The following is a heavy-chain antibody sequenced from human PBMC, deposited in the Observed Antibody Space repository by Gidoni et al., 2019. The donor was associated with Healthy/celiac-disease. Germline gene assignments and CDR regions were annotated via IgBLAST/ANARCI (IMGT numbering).Heavy chain of an antibody. CDR2: IKIDGSEK. CDR3: AGEWDMHFDN. D-gene: IGHD1-26*01. CDR1: GLTLSRDW. J-gene: IGHJ4*02. V-gene: IGHV3-7*01. Sequence: EVQPVESVGGLFQPGGSLRLSCAGSGLTLSRDWMSWFRQTPGKGLEWVANIKIDGSEKYYVDAVKGRFTISRDNAKNSLYLQMNSLRAEDTAVYYCAGEWDMHFDNWGQGTLVTVSS.